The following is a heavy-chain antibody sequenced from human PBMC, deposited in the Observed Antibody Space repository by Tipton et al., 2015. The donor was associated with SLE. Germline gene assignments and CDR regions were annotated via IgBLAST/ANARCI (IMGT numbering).Heavy chain of an antibody. D-gene: IGHD3-16*02. Sequence: TLSLTCTVSGGSISSSSYYWGWIRQPPGKGLEWIGCIYYSGSTYYDPSLKSRVTISVETSKNQFSLKLSSVTAADTAVYYCARDYPFDPWGQGALVTVSS. CDR1: GGSISSSSYY. V-gene: IGHV4-39*02. J-gene: IGHJ5*02. CDR2: IYYSGST. CDR3: ARDYPFDP.